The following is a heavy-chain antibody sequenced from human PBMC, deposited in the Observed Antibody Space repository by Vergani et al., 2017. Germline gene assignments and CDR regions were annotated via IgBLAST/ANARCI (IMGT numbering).Heavy chain of an antibody. J-gene: IGHJ4*02. D-gene: IGHD4-23*01. CDR2: ISYDGSNK. CDR3: AKRRLGWGPVDY. V-gene: IGHV3-30*18. CDR1: GFTFSSYG. Sequence: QVQLVESGGGVVQPGRSLRLSCAASGFTFSSYGMHWVRQAPGKGLEWVAVISYDGSNKYYADSVKGRFTISRDNSKNTLYLQMNSLRAEDTAVYYCAKRRLGWGPVDYWGQGTLVTVSS.